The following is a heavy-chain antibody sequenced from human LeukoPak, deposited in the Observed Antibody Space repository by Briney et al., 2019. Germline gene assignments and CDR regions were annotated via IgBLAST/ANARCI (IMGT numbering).Heavy chain of an antibody. J-gene: IGHJ6*04. CDR1: GFTFSSYE. V-gene: IGHV3-48*03. CDR2: ISSSGSTI. CDR3: AKLGITMIGGV. Sequence: GGSLRLSCAASGFTFSSYEMTWVRQAPGKGLEWVSYISSSGSTIYYADSVEGRFTISRDNAKNSPYLQMNSLRAEDTAVYYCAKLGITMIGGVWGKGTTVTISS. D-gene: IGHD3-10*02.